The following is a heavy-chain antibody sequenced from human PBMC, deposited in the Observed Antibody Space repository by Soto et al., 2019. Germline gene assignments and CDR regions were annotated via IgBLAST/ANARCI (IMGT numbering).Heavy chain of an antibody. V-gene: IGHV1-46*01. CDR3: ARVLRWTKNAFDI. CDR1: GGTFSSYA. CDR2: INPSGGST. Sequence: GASVKVSCKASGGTFSSYAISWVRQAPGQGLEWMGIINPSGGSTSYAQKFQGRVTMTRDTSTSTVYMELSSLRSEDTAVYYCARVLRWTKNAFDIWGQGTMVTVSS. J-gene: IGHJ3*02.